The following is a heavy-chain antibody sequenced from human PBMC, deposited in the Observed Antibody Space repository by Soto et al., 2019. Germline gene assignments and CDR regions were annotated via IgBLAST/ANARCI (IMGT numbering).Heavy chain of an antibody. CDR3: AKGARRGPLNS. Sequence: GGSLRLSCTASGFSFRNYAMSWVRQTPGKGLEWVSAISGSGGSVFYADSVKGRFTISRDNSKNTLYLQMNSLRAEDTAVYYCAKGARRGPLNSGGQGTLVTVSS. CDR1: GFSFRNYA. J-gene: IGHJ4*02. V-gene: IGHV3-23*01. D-gene: IGHD3-10*01. CDR2: ISGSGGSV.